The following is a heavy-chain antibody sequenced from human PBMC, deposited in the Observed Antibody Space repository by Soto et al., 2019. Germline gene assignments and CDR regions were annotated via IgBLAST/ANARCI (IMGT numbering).Heavy chain of an antibody. CDR2: ISSSGNTI. CDR3: AKMSSENYYDPVFS. V-gene: IGHV3-11*01. Sequence: QVQLVESGGGLVKTSGSLRIACAASGFTFSDYYMSWVRQAPGKGLEWVSYISSSGNTIYYADSVKGRFTISRDNAKNSVYLQMNSLRAEDTALYFCAKMSSENYYDPVFSWGQGTLVTVS. D-gene: IGHD3-22*01. J-gene: IGHJ4*02. CDR1: GFTFSDYY.